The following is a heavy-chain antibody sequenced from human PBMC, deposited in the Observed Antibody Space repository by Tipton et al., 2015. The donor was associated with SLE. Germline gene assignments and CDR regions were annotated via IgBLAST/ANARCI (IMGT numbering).Heavy chain of an antibody. V-gene: IGHV4-59*11. Sequence: TLSLTCTVSGGSISSHYWSWIRQTPGKGLEWIGYIYHTGDTYYNPSLRSRVTMSVDTSKNQFSLNLNSVTAADTAVYYCARDEPDGDSSGTPGDYWGQGTLVTVSS. J-gene: IGHJ4*02. CDR1: GGSISSHY. CDR3: ARDEPDGDSSGTPGDY. D-gene: IGHD3-22*01. CDR2: IYHTGDT.